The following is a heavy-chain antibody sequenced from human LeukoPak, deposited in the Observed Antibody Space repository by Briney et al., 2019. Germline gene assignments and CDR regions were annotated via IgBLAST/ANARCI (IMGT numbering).Heavy chain of an antibody. CDR3: ARIVYSSNWYGWAFHY. D-gene: IGHD6-13*01. V-gene: IGHV4-39*06. CDR2: IYYSGST. J-gene: IGHJ4*02. CDR1: GDSITSSSYY. Sequence: SETLSLTCTVSGDSITSSSYYWGWIRQPPGKGLEWIGTIYYSGSTYYNPSLKSRVTISVDTSKNQFTLRLSSVTAADTAIYYCARIVYSSNWYGWAFHYWGQGILVTVSS.